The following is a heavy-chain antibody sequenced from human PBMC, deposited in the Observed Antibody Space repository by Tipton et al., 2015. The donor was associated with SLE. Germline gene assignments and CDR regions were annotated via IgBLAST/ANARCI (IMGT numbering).Heavy chain of an antibody. V-gene: IGHV4-59*11. J-gene: IGHJ4*02. Sequence: LRLSCSVSGGSIRSHYWSWIRQPPGKGLEWIGYIYYSGSTNYNPSLKSRVTISVDTSKNQFSLKLSSVTAADTAVYYCARGNYYYDSSGYYYIYWGQGTLVTVSS. CDR2: IYYSGST. CDR3: ARGNYYYDSSGYYYIY. CDR1: GGSIRSHY. D-gene: IGHD3-22*01.